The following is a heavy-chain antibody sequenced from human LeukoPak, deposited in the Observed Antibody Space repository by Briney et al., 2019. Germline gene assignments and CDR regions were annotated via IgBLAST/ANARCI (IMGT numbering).Heavy chain of an antibody. CDR1: GGSISSSSSY. CDR2: IYDSGST. J-gene: IGHJ4*02. D-gene: IGHD6-13*01. Sequence: SETLSLTCTVSGGSISSSSSYWAWIRQPPGKGLEWIGSIYDSGSTYFNPSLKSRVTVSVDTSRNQFSLNLSSVTAADTAVYFCAKHSGYSSSWLGYWGQGTLVTVSS. CDR3: AKHSGYSSSWLGY. V-gene: IGHV4-39*01.